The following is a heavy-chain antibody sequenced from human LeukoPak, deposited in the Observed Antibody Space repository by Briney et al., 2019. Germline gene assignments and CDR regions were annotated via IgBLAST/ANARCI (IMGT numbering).Heavy chain of an antibody. CDR1: GFSIRNYW. V-gene: IGHV3-74*01. CDR3: TRDSFEANIYYGMDV. Sequence: TGGSLSLSCAASGFSIRNYWMHWVRHAPGKGLVWVSRIDVDGISTAYADSLNRQFTIPIDNAKNTLYLQMNSLSAEDTAVYYCTRDSFEANIYYGMDVWGQGTTVTVSS. D-gene: IGHD2/OR15-2a*01. CDR2: IDVDGIST. J-gene: IGHJ6*02.